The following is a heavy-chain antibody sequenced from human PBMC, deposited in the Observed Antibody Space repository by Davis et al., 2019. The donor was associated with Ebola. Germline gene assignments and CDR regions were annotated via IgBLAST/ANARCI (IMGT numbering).Heavy chain of an antibody. J-gene: IGHJ4*02. CDR2: INPNSGGT. CDR1: GYTFTSYD. D-gene: IGHD2-8*01. V-gene: IGHV1-2*02. CDR3: ARSSEYCTNGVCYFIY. Sequence: ASVKVSCKASGYTFTSYDINWVRQATGQGLEWMGWINPNSGGTNYAQKFQGRVTMTRDTSISTAYMELSRLRSDDTAVYYCARSSEYCTNGVCYFIYWGQGTLVTVSS.